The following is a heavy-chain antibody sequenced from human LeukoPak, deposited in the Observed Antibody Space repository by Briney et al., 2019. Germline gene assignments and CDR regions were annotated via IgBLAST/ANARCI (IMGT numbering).Heavy chain of an antibody. CDR2: INPKSPGT. Sequence: ASVKVSCKASGYRFTAYYIHWVRQAPGQGLAWMGWINPKSPGTNYAQKFQGRVTMTRDTSISTAYMELSSLTSDDTAVYYCARDPAQSYYTDVWGIGTTVIVSS. CDR3: ARDPAQSYYTDV. V-gene: IGHV1-2*02. CDR1: GYRFTAYY. J-gene: IGHJ6*03.